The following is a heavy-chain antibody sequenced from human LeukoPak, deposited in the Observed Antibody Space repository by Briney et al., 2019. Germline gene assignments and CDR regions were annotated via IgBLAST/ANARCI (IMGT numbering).Heavy chain of an antibody. CDR3: ARSWLDGLFGYYDSSGHDAFDI. V-gene: IGHV3-7*01. CDR2: IKQDGSEK. Sequence: PGGSLRLTCAASGFTFSTYWITWVRQAPGKGLEWVANIKQDGSEKYYVDSVKGRFTISRDNAKNSLYLQMNSLRAEDTAVYYCARSWLDGLFGYYDSSGHDAFDIWGQGTMVTVSS. CDR1: GFTFSTYW. D-gene: IGHD3-22*01. J-gene: IGHJ3*02.